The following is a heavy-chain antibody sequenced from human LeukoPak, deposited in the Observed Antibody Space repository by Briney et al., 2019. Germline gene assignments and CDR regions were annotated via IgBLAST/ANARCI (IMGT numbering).Heavy chain of an antibody. J-gene: IGHJ4*02. Sequence: GGSLRLSCAVSGFAFRSYGMSWVRQAPGKGPEWVAVISYDGSNKYHADSVKGRFTISRDNSKNTLYLQMNSLRAEDTAVYYCARDSTYYYDSGSSGPHYFDSWGQGTLVTVSS. V-gene: IGHV3-30*05. D-gene: IGHD3-10*01. CDR1: GFAFRSYG. CDR3: ARDSTYYYDSGSSGPHYFDS. CDR2: ISYDGSNK.